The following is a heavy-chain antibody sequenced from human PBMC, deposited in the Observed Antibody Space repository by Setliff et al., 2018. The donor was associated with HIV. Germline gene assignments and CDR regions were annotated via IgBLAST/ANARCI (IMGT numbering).Heavy chain of an antibody. CDR2: IKGDGSKT. D-gene: IGHD2-2*02. CDR1: GFTFSSYG. V-gene: IGHV3-30*02. Sequence: PGGSLRLSCAASGFTFSSYGMHWVRQAPGQGLEYVAHIKGDGSKTKYVDSVKGRFTISRDNSKNTLYLQMNSLRAEDTAVYYCAGDRPYCSSTSCYSWGAFDIWGQGTMVTVPS. J-gene: IGHJ3*02. CDR3: AGDRPYCSSTSCYSWGAFDI.